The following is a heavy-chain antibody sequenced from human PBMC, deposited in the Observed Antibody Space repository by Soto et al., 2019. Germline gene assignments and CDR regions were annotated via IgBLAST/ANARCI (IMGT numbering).Heavy chain of an antibody. D-gene: IGHD2-15*01. CDR2: ISYDGSNK. J-gene: IGHJ6*02. Sequence: QVQLVESGGGVVQPGRSLRLSCAASGFTFSSYGMHWVRQAPGKGLEWVAGISYDGSNKYYADSVKGRFTISRDNSKNTLYLQMNSLRAEDTAVYYCAKERGYCSGGSCYGYYGMDVWGQGTTVTVSS. CDR1: GFTFSSYG. CDR3: AKERGYCSGGSCYGYYGMDV. V-gene: IGHV3-30*18.